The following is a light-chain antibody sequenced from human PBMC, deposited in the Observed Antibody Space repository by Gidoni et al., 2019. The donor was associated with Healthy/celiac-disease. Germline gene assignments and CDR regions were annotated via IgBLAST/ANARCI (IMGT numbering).Light chain of an antibody. J-gene: IGKJ3*01. CDR2: GAS. CDR3: QQYNNWPSFT. Sequence: EIEMTQSPSTLSVSPGERATLSCRASQSVSSNLAGYQQKPGQAPRLLIYGASTRATGIPARFSGSGSGTEFTLTISSLQSEDVAVYYCQQYNNWPSFTFGPGTKVDIK. V-gene: IGKV3-15*01. CDR1: QSVSSN.